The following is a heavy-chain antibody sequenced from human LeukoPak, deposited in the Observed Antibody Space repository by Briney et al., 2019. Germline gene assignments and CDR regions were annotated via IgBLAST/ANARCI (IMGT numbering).Heavy chain of an antibody. D-gene: IGHD3-3*01. CDR2: INHSGRT. CDR1: GGSFSGYY. CDR3: ARGVGLRSDFDI. V-gene: IGHV4-34*01. Sequence: SETLSLTCAVYGGSFSGYYWRWIRQPPGKGLEWIGEINHSGRTNYNPSLKSRVTISVDTSKNQFSLKVSSVTAADTAVYYCARGVGLRSDFDIWGQGKMATVSS. J-gene: IGHJ3*02.